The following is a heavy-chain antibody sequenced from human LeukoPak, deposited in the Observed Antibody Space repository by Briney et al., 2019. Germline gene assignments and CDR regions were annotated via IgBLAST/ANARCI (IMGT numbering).Heavy chain of an antibody. CDR1: GYTFTSYY. CDR2: INPSGGST. Sequence: ASVKVSCKASGYTFTSYYMHWVRQAPGQGLEWMGIINPSGGSTSYAQKFQGRVTMTRDTSTSTVYMELSSLRSEDTAVYYRARDDCSGGSCYLWFDPWGQGTLVTVSS. J-gene: IGHJ5*02. CDR3: ARDDCSGGSCYLWFDP. D-gene: IGHD2-15*01. V-gene: IGHV1-46*01.